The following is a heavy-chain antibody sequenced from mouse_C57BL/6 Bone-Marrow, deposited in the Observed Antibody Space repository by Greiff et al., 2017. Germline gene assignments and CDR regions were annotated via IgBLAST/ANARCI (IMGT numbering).Heavy chain of an antibody. V-gene: IGHV5-2*01. D-gene: IGHD1-1*01. J-gene: IGHJ2*01. CDR3: ARRDYGSSYVRFFDY. CDR2: INSDGGST. Sequence: EVKLQESGGGLVHPGESLKLSCESNEYEFPSHDMSWVRKTPEKRLELVAAINSDGGSTYYPDTMERRFIISRDNTKKTLYLQMSSLRSEDTALYYCARRDYGSSYVRFFDYWGQGTTLTVSS. CDR1: EYEFPSHD.